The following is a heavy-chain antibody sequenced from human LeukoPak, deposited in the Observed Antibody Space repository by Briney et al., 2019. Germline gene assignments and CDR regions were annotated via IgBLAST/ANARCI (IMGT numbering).Heavy chain of an antibody. CDR3: ARDSRGGSPTPSDY. V-gene: IGHV4-34*01. CDR1: GGSFSGYY. D-gene: IGHD1-26*01. Sequence: EPSETLSLTCAVYGGSFSGYYWSWIRQPPGKGLEWIGEINHSGSTNYNPSLKSRVTISVDTSKNQFSLKLSSVTAADTAVYYCARDSRGGSPTPSDYWGQGTLVTVSS. J-gene: IGHJ4*02. CDR2: INHSGST.